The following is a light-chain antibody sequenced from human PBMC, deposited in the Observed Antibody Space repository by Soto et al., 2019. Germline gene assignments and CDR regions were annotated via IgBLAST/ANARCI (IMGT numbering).Light chain of an antibody. Sequence: QSVLTQPPSASGTPGQRVTISCSGSSSNIGSNTVNWYQQLPGTAPKLLIYTNNQRPSGVPDRCAGSKSGTSASLAISGLQSEDEDDYYCAAWDDSLNGSWVFGGGSKLTVL. V-gene: IGLV1-44*01. J-gene: IGLJ3*02. CDR1: SSNIGSNT. CDR3: AAWDDSLNGSWV. CDR2: TNN.